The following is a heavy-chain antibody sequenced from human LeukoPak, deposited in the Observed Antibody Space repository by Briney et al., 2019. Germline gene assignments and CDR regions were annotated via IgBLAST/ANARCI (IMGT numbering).Heavy chain of an antibody. Sequence: GGSLRLSCAASGFTFSSYGMHWVRQAPGKGLEWVAVISYDGSNKYYADSVKGRFTISRDSSKNTLYLQLNSLRAEDTAVYYCAKGSSSSSGRPDCWGQGTLVTVSS. CDR2: ISYDGSNK. J-gene: IGHJ4*02. CDR3: AKGSSSSSGRPDC. D-gene: IGHD6-6*01. CDR1: GFTFSSYG. V-gene: IGHV3-30*18.